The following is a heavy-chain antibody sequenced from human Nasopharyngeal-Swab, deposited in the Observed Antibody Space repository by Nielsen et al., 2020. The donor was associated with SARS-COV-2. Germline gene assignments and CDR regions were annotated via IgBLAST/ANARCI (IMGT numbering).Heavy chain of an antibody. D-gene: IGHD2-15*01. CDR2: IKSKTDGGTT. V-gene: IGHV3-15*01. J-gene: IGHJ6*03. CDR1: GFTFSNAR. Sequence: GGSLRLSCAASGFTFSNARMSWVRQAPGKGLEWVGRIKSKTDGGTTDYAAPVKGRFTISRDDSKNTLYLQMNSLKTEDTAVYYCTTDPDLRYCSGGSCYSGYYYYMDVWGKGTTVTVSS. CDR3: TTDPDLRYCSGGSCYSGYYYYMDV.